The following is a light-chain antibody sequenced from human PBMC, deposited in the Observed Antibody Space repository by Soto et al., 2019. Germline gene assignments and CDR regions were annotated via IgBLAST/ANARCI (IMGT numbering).Light chain of an antibody. CDR1: QSISSW. CDR2: KAS. Sequence: DIQMTQSPSTLSASVGDRVTITCRASQSISSWLAWYQQKPGKAPKLLIYKASSLESGVPSRFSGSGSGTEFPLTISSLQPDDFATYYCQQSGLTFGGGTKVEIK. V-gene: IGKV1-5*03. J-gene: IGKJ4*01. CDR3: QQSGLT.